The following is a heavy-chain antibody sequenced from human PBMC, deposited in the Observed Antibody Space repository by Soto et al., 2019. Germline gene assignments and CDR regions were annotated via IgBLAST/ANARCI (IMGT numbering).Heavy chain of an antibody. D-gene: IGHD6-6*01. CDR2: IYASGGT. V-gene: IGHV2-5*01. CDR1: GFSLSSGGGA. Sequence: KESGPTLVKSTQTLTLTCTFSGFSLSSGGGAVGWIRQPPGKALEWLAIIYASGGTHYSPSLKTRLTITKDTSKNQVVLTMTNMDPVDTATYYCGHRRDVATRCWLDPWGQGILVTVSS. CDR3: GHRRDVATRCWLDP. J-gene: IGHJ5*02.